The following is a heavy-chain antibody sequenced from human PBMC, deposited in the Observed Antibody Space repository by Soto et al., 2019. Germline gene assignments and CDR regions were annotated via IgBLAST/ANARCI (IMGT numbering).Heavy chain of an antibody. CDR3: ARDRYYYYGMDV. CDR2: IYYSGST. J-gene: IGHJ6*02. Sequence: PSGTLSLTCTVSGGSVSSYYCSWIRQPPGKGLEWIGYIYYSGSTNYNPSLKSRVTISVDTSKNQFSLKLSSVTAADTAVYYCARDRYYYYGMDVWGQGTTVTVSS. V-gene: IGHV4-59*02. CDR1: GGSVSSYY.